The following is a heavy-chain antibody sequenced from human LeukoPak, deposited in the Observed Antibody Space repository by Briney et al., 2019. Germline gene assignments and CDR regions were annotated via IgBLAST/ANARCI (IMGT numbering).Heavy chain of an antibody. CDR1: GYTFTSYY. CDR2: INPSGGST. J-gene: IGHJ4*02. CDR3: ARDVLAVAGTVNDY. Sequence: ASVKVSCKASGYTFTSYYMHWVRQAPGQGLEWMGIINPSGGSTSYAQKFQGRVTITADKSTSTAYMELSSLRSEDTAVYYCARDVLAVAGTVNDYWGQGTLVTVSS. V-gene: IGHV1-46*01. D-gene: IGHD6-19*01.